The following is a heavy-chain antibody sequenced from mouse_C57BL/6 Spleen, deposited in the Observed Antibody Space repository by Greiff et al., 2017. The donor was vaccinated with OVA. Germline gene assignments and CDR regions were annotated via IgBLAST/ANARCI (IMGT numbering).Heavy chain of an antibody. J-gene: IGHJ1*03. CDR2: IDPSDSYT. CDR3: ARGPDFDV. CDR1: GYTFTSYW. V-gene: IGHV1-69*01. Sequence: VQLQQPGAELVMPGASVKLSCKASGYTFTSYWMHWVKQRPGQGLEWIGEIDPSDSYTNYNQKFKGKSTLTVDKSSSTAYMQLSSLTSEDSAVYYCARGPDFDVWGTGTTVTVSS.